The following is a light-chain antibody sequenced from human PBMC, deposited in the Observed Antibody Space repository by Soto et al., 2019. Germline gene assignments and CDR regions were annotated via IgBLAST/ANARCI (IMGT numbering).Light chain of an antibody. CDR3: SSYSISSTLV. Sequence: QSALTQPASVSGSPGQSITISCTGTSSDVCGYNYVSWYQQHPGKAPKLMIYDVSNRPSGVSNRFSGSKSGNTASLTISGLQAEDDADYYCSSYSISSTLVFGGGTKLTVL. V-gene: IGLV2-14*01. CDR2: DVS. CDR1: SSDVCGYNY. J-gene: IGLJ2*01.